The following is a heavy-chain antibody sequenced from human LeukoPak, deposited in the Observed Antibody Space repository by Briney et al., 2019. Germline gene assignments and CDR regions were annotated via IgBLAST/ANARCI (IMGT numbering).Heavy chain of an antibody. V-gene: IGHV4-4*02. CDR1: GDSISSSHW. Sequence: PSETLSLTCAVAGDSISSSHWWSWVRQSPGKGLEWIGEIYHSGNTNYNPSLKSRVATSPDKSTQQFSLRPTSVPAADTAINLRVREEIPGKFDYWGQGTLVTVSS. J-gene: IGHJ4*02. CDR3: VREEIPGKFDY. CDR2: IYHSGNT. D-gene: IGHD1-26*01.